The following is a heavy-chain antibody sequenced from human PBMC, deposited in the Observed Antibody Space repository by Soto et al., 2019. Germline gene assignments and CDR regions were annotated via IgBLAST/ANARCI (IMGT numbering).Heavy chain of an antibody. Sequence: KASETLSLTCTVSGGSISSYYWSWIRQPPGKGLEWIGYIYYSGSTNYNPSLKSRVTISVDTSKNQFSLKLSSVTAADTAVYYCARTPYDYGDHEDYWGQGTLVTVSS. J-gene: IGHJ4*02. CDR2: IYYSGST. CDR3: ARTPYDYGDHEDY. D-gene: IGHD4-17*01. V-gene: IGHV4-59*01. CDR1: GGSISSYY.